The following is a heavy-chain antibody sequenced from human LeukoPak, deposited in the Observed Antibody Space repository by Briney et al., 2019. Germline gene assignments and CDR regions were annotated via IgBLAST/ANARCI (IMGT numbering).Heavy chain of an antibody. D-gene: IGHD1-7*01. Sequence: SETLSLTCAVYGGSFSGYYWSWIRQPPGKGLEWIGEINHSGSTNYNPSLKSRVTISVDTSKNQFSLKLSSVTAADTAVYYCARFKLFSKLELRLGNWFDPWGRGTLVTVSS. CDR3: ARFKLFSKLELRLGNWFDP. CDR1: GGSFSGYY. J-gene: IGHJ5*02. CDR2: INHSGST. V-gene: IGHV4-34*01.